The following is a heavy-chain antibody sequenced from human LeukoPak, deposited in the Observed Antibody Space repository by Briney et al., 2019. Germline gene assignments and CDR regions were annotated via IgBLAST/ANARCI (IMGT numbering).Heavy chain of an antibody. CDR2: IKPDGSEK. Sequence: GGSLRLSCATSGFSFSSYWMSWVRQAPGKGLEWVANIKPDGSEKYYVDSVKGRFTISRDNAKNSLYLQMNSLRAGDTAVYYCVGNPGDYWGQGTLVTVSS. CDR1: GFSFSSYW. CDR3: VGNPGDY. J-gene: IGHJ4*02. V-gene: IGHV3-7*01. D-gene: IGHD1-14*01.